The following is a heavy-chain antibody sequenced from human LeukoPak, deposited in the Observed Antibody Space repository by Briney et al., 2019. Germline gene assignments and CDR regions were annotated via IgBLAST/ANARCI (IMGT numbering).Heavy chain of an antibody. CDR1: AGSISSSNYY. CDR2: IYYSGST. Sequence: SETLSLTCTVSAGSISSSNYYWGWIRQPPGKGLDWIGSIYYSGSTYYNPSLKRRVTISVDTSKNQFSLKLNSVTAADTAVYYCASLRERSYYARGFDYWGQGTLVTVSS. CDR3: ASLRERSYYARGFDY. J-gene: IGHJ4*02. D-gene: IGHD1-26*01. V-gene: IGHV4-39*01.